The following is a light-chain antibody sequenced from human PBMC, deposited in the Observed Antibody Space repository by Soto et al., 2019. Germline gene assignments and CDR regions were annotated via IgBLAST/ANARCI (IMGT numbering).Light chain of an antibody. CDR3: CSFERSITLV. V-gene: IGLV2-23*01. J-gene: IGLJ2*01. CDR1: SSDVGSYNL. Sequence: QSALTQPASVSGSPGQSITISCTGSSSDVGSYNLVSWYQQLPGEAPKLMIYEGSKLPSGVSNRFSGSKSGKTASMTISWLQAEDEADYYCCSFERSITLVFGGGTKLSV. CDR2: EGS.